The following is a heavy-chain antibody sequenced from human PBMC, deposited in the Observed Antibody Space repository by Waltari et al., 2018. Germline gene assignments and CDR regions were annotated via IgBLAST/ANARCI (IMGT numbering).Heavy chain of an antibody. D-gene: IGHD1-26*01. J-gene: IGHJ4*02. Sequence: EVQLVESGGGLVKPGGSLRLSCAASGFTFSCYSMNWVRQAQGKGLEWVSSISSSSSYIYYADSVKGRFTISRDNAKNSLYLQMNSLRAEDTAVYYCARGRRYSGYSDYWGQGTLVTVSS. CDR2: ISSSSSYI. V-gene: IGHV3-21*01. CDR3: ARGRRYSGYSDY. CDR1: GFTFSCYS.